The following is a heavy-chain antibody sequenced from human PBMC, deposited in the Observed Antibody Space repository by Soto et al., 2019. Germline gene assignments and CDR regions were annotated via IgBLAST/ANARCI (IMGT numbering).Heavy chain of an antibody. Sequence: QVQLQESGPGLVKPSGTLSLTCAVSGASISSTSTGDWWSWVRQPPGKGLEWIGEIHHSGSTNYNQSLKSRVPMSVDKSKNQFSLRLSSVTAADTAVYYCAKMVGATLVDNWGQGTLVTVSS. D-gene: IGHD1-26*01. CDR3: AKMVGATLVDN. CDR2: IHHSGST. J-gene: IGHJ4*02. CDR1: GASISSTSTGDW. V-gene: IGHV4-4*02.